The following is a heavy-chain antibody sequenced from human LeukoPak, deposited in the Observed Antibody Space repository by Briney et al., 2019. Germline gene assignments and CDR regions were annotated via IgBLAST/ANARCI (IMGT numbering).Heavy chain of an antibody. Sequence: GGSLRLSCAASGFTFSSYSMNWVRQAPGKGLEWVSYISSSSTIYYADSVKGRFTISRDNAKNSLYLQMNSLRAEDTAVYYCARDWRWQPGFDYYYMDVWGKGTTVTVSS. CDR2: ISSSSTI. D-gene: IGHD3-10*01. J-gene: IGHJ6*03. CDR1: GFTFSSYS. V-gene: IGHV3-48*01. CDR3: ARDWRWQPGFDYYYMDV.